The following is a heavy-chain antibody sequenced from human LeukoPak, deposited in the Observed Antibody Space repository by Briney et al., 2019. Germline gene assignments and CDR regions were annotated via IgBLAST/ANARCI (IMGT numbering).Heavy chain of an antibody. CDR2: ISCSAGST. CDR3: AKAGAYVWGSYHHYYMDV. J-gene: IGHJ6*03. V-gene: IGHV3-23*01. Sequence: GGSLRLSCAASGFTFSSYAMSWVRQAPGKGLEWVSAISCSAGSTYYADSVKGRFTISRDNSKNTPYVQMNSLRAADTAVYFCAKAGAYVWGSYHHYYMDVWGKGTTVTVSS. CDR1: GFTFSSYA. D-gene: IGHD3-16*01.